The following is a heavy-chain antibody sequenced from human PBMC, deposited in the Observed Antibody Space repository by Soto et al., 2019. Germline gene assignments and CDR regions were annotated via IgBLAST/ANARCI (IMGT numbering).Heavy chain of an antibody. J-gene: IGHJ4*02. V-gene: IGHV3-64*01. CDR1: GFTFNSYA. D-gene: IGHD2-2*01. Sequence: GGSLRLSCAASGFTFNSYAMHWVRQAPGKGLEFVSAIKSNGGSTYYANSVKGRFTISRDNSKNTLFLQMGSLRAEDMAVYYCARDRYCSSTTCYELGGLDYWGQGTLVTVSS. CDR3: ARDRYCSSTTCYELGGLDY. CDR2: IKSNGGST.